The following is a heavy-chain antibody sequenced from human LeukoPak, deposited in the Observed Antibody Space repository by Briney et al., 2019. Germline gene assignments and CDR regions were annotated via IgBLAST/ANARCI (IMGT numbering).Heavy chain of an antibody. V-gene: IGHV3-23*01. D-gene: IGHD4-17*01. CDR3: AKGTTIENRFDY. CDR1: GFTFSSYA. CDR2: ISGSGGST. J-gene: IGHJ4*02. Sequence: PGGSLRLSCAASGFTFSSYAMSWVRQAPGKGLEWVSGISGSGGSTYYADSVKGRFTISRDNFRNTLSLQMNSLRAEDTAVLYCAKGTTIENRFDYWGQGTLVTVSS.